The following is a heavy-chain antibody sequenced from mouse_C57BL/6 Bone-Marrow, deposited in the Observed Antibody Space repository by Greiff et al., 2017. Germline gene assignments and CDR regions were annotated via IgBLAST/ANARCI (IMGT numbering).Heavy chain of an antibody. CDR1: GYAFSSSW. D-gene: IGHD4-1*01. J-gene: IGHJ1*03. CDR3: ARGTGTWYFDV. CDR2: IYPGDGDT. Sequence: VQLKQSGPELVKPGASVKISCKASGYAFSSSWMNWVKQRPGKGLEWIGRIYPGDGDTNYNGKFKGKATLTADKSSSTAYMQLSSLTSEDSAVYFCARGTGTWYFDVWGTGTTVTVSS. V-gene: IGHV1-82*01.